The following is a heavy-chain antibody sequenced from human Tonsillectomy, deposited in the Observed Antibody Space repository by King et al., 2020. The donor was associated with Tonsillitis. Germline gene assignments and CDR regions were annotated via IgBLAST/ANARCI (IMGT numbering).Heavy chain of an antibody. CDR3: ASVFGGSRPFDY. CDR1: GYTFTSHY. J-gene: IGHJ4*02. D-gene: IGHD2-15*01. Sequence: QLVQSGAEVKKPGASVIISCTASGYTFTSHYMHWVRQAPGQGLEWMGIINPDGGSTIYAQKFQGRVTMTTDTSTSTVYMELRSLRSEDTAVYYCASVFGGSRPFDYWGQGTLVTVSS. CDR2: INPDGGST. V-gene: IGHV1-46*01.